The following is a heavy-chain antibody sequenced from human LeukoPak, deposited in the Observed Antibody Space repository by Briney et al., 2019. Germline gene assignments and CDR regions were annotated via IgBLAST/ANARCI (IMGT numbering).Heavy chain of an antibody. CDR1: GGSISSYY. V-gene: IGHV4-39*07. CDR2: IYYSGST. CDR3: ASWYSSGWSERGNFDY. J-gene: IGHJ4*02. D-gene: IGHD6-19*01. Sequence: SETLSLTCTVSGGSISSYYWGWIRQPPGKGLEWIGSIYYSGSTYYNPSLKSRVTISVDTSKNQFSLKLSSVTAADTAVYYCASWYSSGWSERGNFDYWGQGTLVTVSS.